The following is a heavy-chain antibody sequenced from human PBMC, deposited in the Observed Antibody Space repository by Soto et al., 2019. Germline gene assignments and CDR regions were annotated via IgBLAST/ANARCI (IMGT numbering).Heavy chain of an antibody. CDR2: ISYDGSSK. Sequence: QVQLVESGGGVVQPGRSLRLSCAASGFTFSSYGMHWVRQAPGKGLEWVALISYDGSSKYYADSLKGRFTISRDNSKNTLYLQMNGLRAEDTAVYYCAGGQYFGDYWGQGTLVTVSS. J-gene: IGHJ4*02. CDR3: AGGQYFGDY. CDR1: GFTFSSYG. V-gene: IGHV3-30-3*01. D-gene: IGHD2-2*01.